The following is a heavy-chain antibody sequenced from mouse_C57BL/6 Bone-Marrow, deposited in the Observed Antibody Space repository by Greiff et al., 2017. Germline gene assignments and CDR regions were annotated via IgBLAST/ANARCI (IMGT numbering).Heavy chain of an antibody. CDR3: ATLFYFDY. CDR1: GYTFTSYW. CDR2: IDPSDSYT. Sequence: VQLQQSGAELVMPGASVTLSCKASGYTFTSYWMHWVKQRPGQGLEWIGVIDPSDSYTNYHQKFKGKSTLTVDKSASTDYMQLSSLTSEDSAVYYCATLFYFDYWGQGTTLTVSS. D-gene: IGHD1-1*01. V-gene: IGHV1-69*01. J-gene: IGHJ2*01.